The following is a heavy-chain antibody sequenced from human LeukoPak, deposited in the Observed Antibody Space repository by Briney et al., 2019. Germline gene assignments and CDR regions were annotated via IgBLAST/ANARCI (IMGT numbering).Heavy chain of an antibody. Sequence: KSSETLSLTCAVYGGSFSGYYWSWIRQPPGKGLEWIGEINHSGSTNYNPSLKSRVTISVDTSKNQFSLKLSSVTAADTAVYYCARVSYDSSGYYRNYYYYGMDVWGQGTTVTVSS. J-gene: IGHJ6*02. CDR2: INHSGST. D-gene: IGHD3-22*01. CDR3: ARVSYDSSGYYRNYYYYGMDV. V-gene: IGHV4-34*01. CDR1: GGSFSGYY.